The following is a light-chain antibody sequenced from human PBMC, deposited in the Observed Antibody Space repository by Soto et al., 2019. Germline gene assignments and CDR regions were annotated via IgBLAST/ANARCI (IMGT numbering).Light chain of an antibody. V-gene: IGKV3-20*01. Sequence: EIVLTQSPGTLSLSPGERVTLSCRASQSVSNNYLAWYQQKPGQAPRLLIYGASNRATGIPDRFSGRGSGTDFTLTISRLEPEDFAVYYCQQYGSSGTFGQGTKVDIK. CDR3: QQYGSSGT. CDR2: GAS. CDR1: QSVSNNY. J-gene: IGKJ1*01.